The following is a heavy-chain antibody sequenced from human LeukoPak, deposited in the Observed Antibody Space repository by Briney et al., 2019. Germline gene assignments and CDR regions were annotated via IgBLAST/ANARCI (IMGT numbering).Heavy chain of an antibody. CDR2: TNHSGST. D-gene: IGHD3-10*01. J-gene: IGHJ5*02. V-gene: IGHV4-34*01. Sequence: SETLSLTCAVYGGSFSGYYWSWIRQPPGKGLEWIGETNHSGSTNYNPSLKSRVTISVDTSKNQFSLKLGSVTAADTAVYYCARVQPLLWFGELSYWFDPWGQGTLVTVSS. CDR1: GGSFSGYY. CDR3: ARVQPLLWFGELSYWFDP.